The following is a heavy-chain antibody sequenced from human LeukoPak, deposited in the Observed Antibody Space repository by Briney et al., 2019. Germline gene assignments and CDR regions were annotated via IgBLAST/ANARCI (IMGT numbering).Heavy chain of an antibody. CDR2: MNPNSGNT. D-gene: IGHD4-17*01. Sequence: PSVKVSCKASGYTFTSYDINWVRQATGQGLEWMGWMNPNSGNTGYAQKFQGRVTMTRNTSISTAYMELSSLRSEDTAVYYCARGIGDYGDYTHDYWGQGTLVTVSS. J-gene: IGHJ4*02. CDR3: ARGIGDYGDYTHDY. V-gene: IGHV1-8*01. CDR1: GYTFTSYD.